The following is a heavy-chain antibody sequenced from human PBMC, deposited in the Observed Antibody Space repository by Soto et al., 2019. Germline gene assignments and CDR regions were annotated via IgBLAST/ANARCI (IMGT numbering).Heavy chain of an antibody. V-gene: IGHV3-53*01. CDR3: ATGGDTAKDGY. CDR2: IYYNGNT. D-gene: IGHD5-18*01. J-gene: IGHJ4*02. Sequence: VQLVESGGGLVQPGGSLRLSCAGSGFTVTDNHMTWVRQAPGRGPEWVSTIYYNGNTFQAASVWGRFTISRDTSKNMLYLQMNSLRAEDTAVYYCATGGDTAKDGYWGQGTLVTVSS. CDR1: GFTVTDNH.